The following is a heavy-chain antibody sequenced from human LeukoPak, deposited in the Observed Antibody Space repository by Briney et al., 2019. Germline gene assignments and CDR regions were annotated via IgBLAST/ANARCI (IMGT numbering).Heavy chain of an antibody. Sequence: GGSLRLSCTTSGFTFSDYFMTWIRQAPGKGLEWISYISHSGLSTYYADSVKGRFTISRDNAKNSLNLQLNSLRTEDTAVYYCARDSMGPIVGYFDYWGQGTVVTVSS. CDR1: GFTFSDYF. V-gene: IGHV3-11*01. CDR3: ARDSMGPIVGYFDY. CDR2: ISHSGLST. D-gene: IGHD1-26*01. J-gene: IGHJ4*02.